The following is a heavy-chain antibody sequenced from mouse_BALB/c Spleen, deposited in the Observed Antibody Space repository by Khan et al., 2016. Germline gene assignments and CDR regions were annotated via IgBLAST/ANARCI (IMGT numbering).Heavy chain of an antibody. Sequence: QIQLVQSGPELKKPGETVKISCKASGYTFTNYGMNWVKQAPGKGLKWMGWINTYTGEPTYADDFKGRFAFSLETSASTAYLQINNLKKEDTATDFCARGNYGSSYGFAYWGQGTLVTVSA. D-gene: IGHD1-1*01. J-gene: IGHJ3*01. V-gene: IGHV9-3-1*01. CDR3: ARGNYGSSYGFAY. CDR1: GYTFTNYG. CDR2: INTYTGEP.